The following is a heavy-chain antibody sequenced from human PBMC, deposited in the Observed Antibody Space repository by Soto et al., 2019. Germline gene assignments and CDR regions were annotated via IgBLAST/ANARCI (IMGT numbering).Heavy chain of an antibody. CDR2: ISAYNGNT. CDR1: GYTFTSYG. V-gene: IGHV1-18*01. D-gene: IGHD6-13*01. J-gene: IGHJ4*02. Sequence: SSVKVSCKASGYTFTSYGISWVRQAPGQGLEWMGWISAYNGNTSYAQKLQGRVTMTTDTSTSTAYMELRSLRSDDTAVYYCARDWSAAGSFGYWGQGTLVTVSS. CDR3: ARDWSAAGSFGY.